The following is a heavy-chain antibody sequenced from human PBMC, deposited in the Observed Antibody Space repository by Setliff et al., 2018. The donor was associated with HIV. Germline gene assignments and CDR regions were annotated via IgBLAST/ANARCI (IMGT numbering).Heavy chain of an antibody. CDR1: GFTFSTYA. CDR3: ARGDVWGGTTPNDALDM. Sequence: PGGSLRLSCVASGFTFSTYAINWVRLAPGKGLEWVSVIYAGGSTYYADSVKGRFTISRDNAKNSLFLQMNNLRAEDTAVYYCARGDVWGGTTPNDALDMWGQGTTVTVSS. V-gene: IGHV3-66*01. J-gene: IGHJ3*02. CDR2: IYAGGST. D-gene: IGHD3-16*01.